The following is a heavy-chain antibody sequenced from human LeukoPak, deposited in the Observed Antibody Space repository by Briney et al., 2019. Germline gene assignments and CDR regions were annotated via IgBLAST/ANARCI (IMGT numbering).Heavy chain of an antibody. J-gene: IGHJ4*02. CDR3: VGYSSNSADY. D-gene: IGHD6-13*01. Sequence: ASVKVSCKASGYTFTGYYIYWVRQAPGQGLEWMGWINPNSGGTNYAQKFQGRVTMTRDTSISTAYMELSSLRSDDTAVYYCVGYSSNSADYWGQGTLVTVSS. CDR2: INPNSGGT. V-gene: IGHV1-2*02. CDR1: GYTFTGYY.